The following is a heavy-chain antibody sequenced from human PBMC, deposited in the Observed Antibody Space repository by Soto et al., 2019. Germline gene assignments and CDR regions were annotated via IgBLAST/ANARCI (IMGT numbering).Heavy chain of an antibody. CDR1: GGTFSDFT. J-gene: IGHJ3*02. D-gene: IGHD2-15*01. CDR2: IIPMIGAT. Sequence: QVQLVQSGSEVKKPGSSVKVSCKASGGTFSDFTLSWLRQAPGRGLEWMGGIIPMIGATNNAQKLKGRLTITADKSTGTVYMELNSPRSDDTAVYYCARYWSAGTLYGAFDIWGQGTEVTVSP. V-gene: IGHV1-69*06. CDR3: ARYWSAGTLYGAFDI.